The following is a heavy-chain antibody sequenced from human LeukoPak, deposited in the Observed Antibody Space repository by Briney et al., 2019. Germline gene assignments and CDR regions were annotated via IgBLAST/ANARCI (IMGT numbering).Heavy chain of an antibody. V-gene: IGHV3-21*01. CDR3: ASSVVDIVAYYYFDY. Sequence: PGGSLRLSCAASGFTFSSYSMNWVRQAPGKGLEWVSSISSSSSSYIYYADSVKGRFTISRDNAKNSLYLQMNSLRAEDTAVYYCASSVVDIVAYYYFDYWGQGTLVTVSS. J-gene: IGHJ4*02. CDR1: GFTFSSYS. D-gene: IGHD5-12*01. CDR2: ISSSSSSYI.